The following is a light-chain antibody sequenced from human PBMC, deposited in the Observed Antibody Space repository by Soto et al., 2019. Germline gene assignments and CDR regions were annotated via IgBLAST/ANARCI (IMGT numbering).Light chain of an antibody. J-gene: IGLJ2*01. V-gene: IGLV2-14*01. CDR1: SSDVGGYNY. CDR3: RSYTSSSVVI. CDR2: DVN. Sequence: QSALTQPASVSGSPGQSITISCTGTSSDVGGYNYVSWYQQHTDKAPKLMIYDVNNRPSGVSNRFSASKSGNTASLTISGLQAEDEADYYCRSYTSSSVVIFGGGTKLTVL.